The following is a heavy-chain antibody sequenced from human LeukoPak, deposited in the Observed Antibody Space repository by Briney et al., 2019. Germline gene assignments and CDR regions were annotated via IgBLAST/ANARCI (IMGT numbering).Heavy chain of an antibody. CDR2: INHSGST. Sequence: PSETLSLTCAVYGGSFSGYYWSWIRQPPGKGLEWIGEINHSGSTNYNPSLKSRVTISVDTSKNQFSLKLSSVTAADTAVYYCARGRQGNSGSYYVPWGQGPWSPSPQ. CDR1: GGSFSGYY. J-gene: IGHJ5*02. CDR3: ARGRQGNSGSYYVP. V-gene: IGHV4-34*01. D-gene: IGHD1-26*01.